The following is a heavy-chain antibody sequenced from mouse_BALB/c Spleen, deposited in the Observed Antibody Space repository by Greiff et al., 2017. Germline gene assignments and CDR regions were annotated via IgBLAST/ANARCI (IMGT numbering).Heavy chain of an antibody. J-gene: IGHJ4*01. CDR1: GFTFSSFG. CDR3: ARLRTDYAMDY. CDR2: ISSGSSTI. Sequence: EVKLVESGGGLVQPGGSRKLSCAASGFTFSSFGMHWVRQAPGKGLEWVAYISSGSSTIYYADTVKGRFTISRDNPSNTLFLQMTSLRSEDTAMYYCARLRTDYAMDYWGQGTSVTVSS. V-gene: IGHV5-17*02.